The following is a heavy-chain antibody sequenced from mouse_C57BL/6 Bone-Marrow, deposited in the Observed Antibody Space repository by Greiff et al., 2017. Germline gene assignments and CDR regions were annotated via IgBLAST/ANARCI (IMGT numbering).Heavy chain of an antibody. CDR2: INPGSGGT. Sequence: QVQLQQSGAELVRPGTSVKVSCTASGFAFTNYLIEWVKQRPGQGLEWIGVINPGSGGTDYTEKFKGKATLTADKASSTAYMQLSSLTSEDSAVYYCARKGVSDYWGQGTTLTVSS. V-gene: IGHV1-54*01. CDR3: ARKGVSDY. CDR1: GFAFTNYL. J-gene: IGHJ2*01.